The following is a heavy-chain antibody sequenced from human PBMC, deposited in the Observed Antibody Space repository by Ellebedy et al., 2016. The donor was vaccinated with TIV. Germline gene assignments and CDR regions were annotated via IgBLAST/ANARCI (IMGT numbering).Heavy chain of an antibody. CDR1: GFTFNVYS. V-gene: IGHV3-64*04. CDR2: ISYNGDTT. CDR3: ARDRSSSGWSYFDY. D-gene: IGHD6-19*01. J-gene: IGHJ4*02. Sequence: GESLKISCSASGFTFNVYSMHWVRQAPGKGLEQVSAISYNGDTTFYADSVKGRFTISRDNSKNTLYLQMNSLRAEDTAVYYCARDRSSSGWSYFDYWGQGTLVTVSS.